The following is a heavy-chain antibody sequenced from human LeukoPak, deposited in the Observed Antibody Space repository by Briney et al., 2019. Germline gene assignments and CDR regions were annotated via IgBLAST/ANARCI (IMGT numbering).Heavy chain of an antibody. V-gene: IGHV4-30-2*01. CDR3: ARGLRDGYNSNWFDP. CDR2: IYHSGST. CDR1: GGSISSGGYS. J-gene: IGHJ5*02. D-gene: IGHD1-1*01. Sequence: SETLSLTCAVSGGSISSGGYSWSWIRQPPGKGLEWIGYIYHSGSTYYNPSLKSRVTISVDRSKNQFSLKLSSVTAADTAVYYCARGLRDGYNSNWFDPWGQGTLVTVSS.